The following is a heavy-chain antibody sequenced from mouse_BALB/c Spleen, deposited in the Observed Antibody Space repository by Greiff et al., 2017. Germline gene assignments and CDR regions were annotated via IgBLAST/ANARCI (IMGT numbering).Heavy chain of an antibody. D-gene: IGHD6-2*01. J-gene: IGHJ4*01. V-gene: IGHV14-3*02. Sequence: EVKLMESGAELVKPGASVKLSCTASGFNIKDTYMHWVKQRPEQGLEWIGRIDPANGNTKYDPKFQGKATITADTSSNTAYLQLSSLTSEDTAVYYCARISVYYYAMDYWGQGTSVTVSS. CDR3: ARISVYYYAMDY. CDR2: IDPANGNT. CDR1: GFNIKDTY.